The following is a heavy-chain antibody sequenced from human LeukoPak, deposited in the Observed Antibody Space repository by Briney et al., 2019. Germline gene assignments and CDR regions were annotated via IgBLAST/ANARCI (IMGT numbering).Heavy chain of an antibody. CDR2: TSYDGNTN. CDR3: AKGDRYSNGWPPAWFDP. Sequence: PGGSLRLSCAASGFSFNTYSMHWVRQTPGKGLEWVGCTSYDGNTNYYADSVKGRFSISRENSWNTLYLEMTSLRPEDTAFYYCAKGDRYSNGWPPAWFDPWGQGTLVTVSS. V-gene: IGHV3-30*01. CDR1: GFSFNTYS. D-gene: IGHD5-12*01. J-gene: IGHJ5*02.